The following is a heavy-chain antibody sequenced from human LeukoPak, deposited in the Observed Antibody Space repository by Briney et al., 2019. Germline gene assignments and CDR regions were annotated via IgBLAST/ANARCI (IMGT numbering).Heavy chain of an antibody. J-gene: IGHJ3*02. Sequence: GGPLNPSCPASGFTFSSNAIAWFAKAQGKGLEWVSAISGSGGSTYYADSVKGRFTISRDNSKNTLYLQMNSLRAEDTAVYYCAKDRAFDIWGQGTMVTVSS. CDR1: GFTFSSNA. CDR3: AKDRAFDI. CDR2: ISGSGGST. V-gene: IGHV3-23*01.